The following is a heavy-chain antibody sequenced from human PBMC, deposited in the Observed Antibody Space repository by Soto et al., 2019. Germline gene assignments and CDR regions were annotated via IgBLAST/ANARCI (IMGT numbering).Heavy chain of an antibody. V-gene: IGHV4-59*01. Sequence: QVQLQESGPGLVKPSETLSLTCTLSGASISDNYWSWIRQPPGKGLEWIGYIFYSGSTNYNPSLESRVTRSIDTPKNQFSLRLNSVTAADTAVYYCARIDPPLMLAWFDPWGQGTLVTVSS. J-gene: IGHJ5*02. D-gene: IGHD2-8*01. CDR3: ARIDPPLMLAWFDP. CDR1: GASISDNY. CDR2: IFYSGST.